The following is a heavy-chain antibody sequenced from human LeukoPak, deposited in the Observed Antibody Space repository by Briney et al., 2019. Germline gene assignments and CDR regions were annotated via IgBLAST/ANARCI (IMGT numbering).Heavy chain of an antibody. CDR3: ARGSGAVAGMSDY. J-gene: IGHJ4*02. V-gene: IGHV4-59*01. CDR2: IYYSGST. Sequence: SETLSLTCTVSGDSISSYYWSWIRQPPGKGLEWIGYIYYSGSTNYNPSLKSRVTISLDTSKNQVSLNLSSVTAADTAVYYCARGSGAVAGMSDYWGQGTLVTVSS. D-gene: IGHD6-19*01. CDR1: GDSISSYY.